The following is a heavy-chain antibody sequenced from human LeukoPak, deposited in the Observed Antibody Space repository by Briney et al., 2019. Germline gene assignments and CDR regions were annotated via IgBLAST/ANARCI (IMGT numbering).Heavy chain of an antibody. Sequence: ASVKVSCKASGGTFSSYAISWVRQAPGQGLEWMGGIIPIFGTANYAQKFQGRVTITADKSTSTAYMELSSLRSEDTAVYYCARVPRSSGYYYLGAFDIWGQGTMVTVSS. D-gene: IGHD3-22*01. CDR3: ARVPRSSGYYYLGAFDI. CDR2: IIPIFGTA. J-gene: IGHJ3*02. V-gene: IGHV1-69*06. CDR1: GGTFSSYA.